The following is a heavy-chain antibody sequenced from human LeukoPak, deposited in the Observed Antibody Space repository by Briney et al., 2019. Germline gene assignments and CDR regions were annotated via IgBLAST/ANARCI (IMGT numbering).Heavy chain of an antibody. CDR1: GFTFSGSA. V-gene: IGHV3-48*04. CDR2: ISSSGSTI. CDR3: ARARGWIGGVIVAQIDY. D-gene: IGHD3-16*02. Sequence: GGSLRLSCAASGFTFSGSAMHWVRQASGKGLEWVSYISSSGSTIYYADSVKGRFTISRDNAKNSLYLQMNSLRAEDTAVYYCARARGWIGGVIVAQIDYWGQGTLVTVSS. J-gene: IGHJ4*02.